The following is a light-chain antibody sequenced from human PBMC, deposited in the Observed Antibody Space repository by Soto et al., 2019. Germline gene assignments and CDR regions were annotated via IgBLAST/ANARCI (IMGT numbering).Light chain of an antibody. CDR1: QSVSSY. J-gene: IGKJ4*01. CDR2: DAS. CDR3: QQRTNWPPT. Sequence: ETVLTQSPVTLSLSPGERATLSCRASQSVSSYLAWYQQKSGQAPRLLIYDASERAAGIPARFSGSGSGTDFTLTISGLEPEDFAVYYCQQRTNWPPTFGVGTKVEIK. V-gene: IGKV3-11*01.